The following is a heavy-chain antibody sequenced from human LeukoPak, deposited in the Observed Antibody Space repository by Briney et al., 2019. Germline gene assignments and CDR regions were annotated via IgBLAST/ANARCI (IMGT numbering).Heavy chain of an antibody. CDR1: GGSISSSSYY. Sequence: PSETLSLTCTVSGGSISSSSYYWGWIRQPPGKGLEWIGSIYYSGSTYYNPSLKSRVTISVDTSKNQFSLKLSSVTAADTAVYYCARDKTGDYGDLNWFDPWGQGTLVTVSS. J-gene: IGHJ5*02. V-gene: IGHV4-39*02. D-gene: IGHD4-17*01. CDR3: ARDKTGDYGDLNWFDP. CDR2: IYYSGST.